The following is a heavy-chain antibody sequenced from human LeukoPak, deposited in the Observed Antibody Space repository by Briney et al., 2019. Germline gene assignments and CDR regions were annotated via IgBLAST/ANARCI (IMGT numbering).Heavy chain of an antibody. CDR1: GFTFSSYS. D-gene: IGHD1-26*01. CDR2: IYSGGST. J-gene: IGHJ4*02. Sequence: PGGSLRLSCAASGFTFSSYSMNWVRQAPGKGLEWVSVIYSGGSTYYADSVKGRFTISRDNSKNTLYLQMNSLRAEDTAVYYCATCIVGATWLDYWGQGTLVTVSS. V-gene: IGHV3-53*01. CDR3: ATCIVGATWLDY.